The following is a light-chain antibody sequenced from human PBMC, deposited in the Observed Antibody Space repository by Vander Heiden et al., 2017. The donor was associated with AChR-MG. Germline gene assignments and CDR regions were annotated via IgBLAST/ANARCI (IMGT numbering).Light chain of an antibody. CDR1: SANSGSNT. J-gene: IGLJ3*02. CDR3: AAWDDSINGLLV. V-gene: IGLV1-44*01. CDR2: SNN. Sequence: QSELTQAPAASGTPGQRVTISCSGTSANSGSNTVTWYQQLPGTAPKLLIYSNNQRPSGVPDRFSGSKSGTSASLAISGLQSEDEADYYCAAWDDSINGLLVFGGGTKLTVL.